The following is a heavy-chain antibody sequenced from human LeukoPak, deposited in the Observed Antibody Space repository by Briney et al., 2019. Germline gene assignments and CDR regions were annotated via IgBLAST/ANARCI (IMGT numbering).Heavy chain of an antibody. D-gene: IGHD6-6*01. CDR3: ARVTIAARPGFGY. CDR1: GFTFSGSA. Sequence: GGSLRLSCAASGFTFSGSAMNWVRQAPGKGLEWVSSISSSSSYIYYADSVKGRFTISRDNAKNSLYLQMNSLRAEDTAVYYCARVTIAARPGFGYWGQGTLVTVSS. J-gene: IGHJ4*02. CDR2: ISSSSSYI. V-gene: IGHV3-21*01.